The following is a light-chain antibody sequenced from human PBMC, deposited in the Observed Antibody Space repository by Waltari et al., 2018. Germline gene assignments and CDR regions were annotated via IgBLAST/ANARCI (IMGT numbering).Light chain of an antibody. V-gene: IGKV1-5*03. CDR3: QQYKTYYT. Sequence: DIQMTQSPSTLSASVGDRVTITCRASQSISIWLAWYQQKPGRAPELLIYRASYLESGVPSRFSGSGSGTEFTLTISSLQPDDFATYDCQQYKTYYTFGQGTKLEIK. J-gene: IGKJ2*01. CDR2: RAS. CDR1: QSISIW.